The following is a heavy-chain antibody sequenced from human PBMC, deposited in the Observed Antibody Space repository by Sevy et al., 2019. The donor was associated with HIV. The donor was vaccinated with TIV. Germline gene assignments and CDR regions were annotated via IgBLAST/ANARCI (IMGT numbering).Heavy chain of an antibody. CDR3: TRVGGLTDYGMDV. V-gene: IGHV4-61*01. J-gene: IGHJ6*02. CDR2: IYYNVRI. D-gene: IGHD1-26*01. Sequence: SEPLSLTCTVSGGSVSSDTYYWTWIRQPPGKGLEFIGYIYYNVRINYNPSLKSRVTISVDTSKNQFSLKVTSVTAADTAVYYCTRVGGLTDYGMDVWGQGTTVTVSS. CDR1: GGSVSSDTYY.